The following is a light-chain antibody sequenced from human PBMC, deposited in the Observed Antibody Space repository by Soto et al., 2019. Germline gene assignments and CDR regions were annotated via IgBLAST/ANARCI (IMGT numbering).Light chain of an antibody. CDR1: QSVSSY. V-gene: IGKV3-15*01. CDR3: QQYNNWPPIT. Sequence: EIVLTQSPATLSLSPGARDPLSCRARQSVSSYLAWYQQNPGQAPRPLIYGASTRATGIPARFSGSGSGTEFTLTISSLQSEDFAVYYCQQYNNWPPITFGQGTRLEIK. CDR2: GAS. J-gene: IGKJ5*01.